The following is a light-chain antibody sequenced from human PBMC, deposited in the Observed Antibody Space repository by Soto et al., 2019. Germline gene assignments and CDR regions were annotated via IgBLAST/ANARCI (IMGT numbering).Light chain of an antibody. CDR3: QQRSTRPT. Sequence: EIVLTQSPATLSLSPGARATLSCRANQGVSNYLAWHQQKHGQAPRLLIYDASKRATGIPARFSGSGSGTDFTLTIRSLEPEDFEVYFYQQRSTRPTFGQGTKVEIK. V-gene: IGKV3-11*01. CDR1: QGVSNY. CDR2: DAS. J-gene: IGKJ1*01.